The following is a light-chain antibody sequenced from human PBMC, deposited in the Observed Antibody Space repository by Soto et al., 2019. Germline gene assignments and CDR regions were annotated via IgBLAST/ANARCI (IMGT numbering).Light chain of an antibody. CDR2: KAS. Sequence: DIPMTQSPSTLSASVGDRVTITCRASQSISSWLAWYQQKPGKAPKLLIYKASSLESGVPSRFSGSGSGTEFTLTISSLQPDDFATYYCQQYNSYPPLTFGQGTKVEIK. CDR3: QQYNSYPPLT. J-gene: IGKJ1*01. CDR1: QSISSW. V-gene: IGKV1-5*03.